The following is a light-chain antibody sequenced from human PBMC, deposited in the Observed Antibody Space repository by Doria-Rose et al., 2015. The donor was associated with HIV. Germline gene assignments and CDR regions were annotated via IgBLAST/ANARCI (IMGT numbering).Light chain of an antibody. V-gene: IGKV2-28*01. CDR3: MQALQTSWT. CDR1: QTLLHTNGYNS. CDR2: LGS. Sequence: TQSPVSLAVTPGEPASISCTSSQTLLHTNGYNSLDWYLQKPGQSPQLLIYLGSSRASGVPDRFSGSGAGTNFTLRISRVEAEDVGVYYCMQALQTSWTFGQGTKVEIK. J-gene: IGKJ1*01.